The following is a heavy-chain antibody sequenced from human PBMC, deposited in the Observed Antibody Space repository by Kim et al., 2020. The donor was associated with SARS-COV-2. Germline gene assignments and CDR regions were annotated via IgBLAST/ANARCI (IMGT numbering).Heavy chain of an antibody. V-gene: IGHV1-2*02. CDR1: GYSFSGYY. Sequence: ASVKVSCKASGYSFSGYYLHWVRQAPGQGLEWVGWINPNNGATKYAQKFQGRVTMTRDTSITTAYMELSRLISGDTAVYYCTRNKPFEGFWCGYYYYFD. J-gene: IGHJ4*01. CDR3: TRNKPFEGFWCGYYYYFD. CDR2: INPNNGAT. D-gene: IGHD3-3*01.